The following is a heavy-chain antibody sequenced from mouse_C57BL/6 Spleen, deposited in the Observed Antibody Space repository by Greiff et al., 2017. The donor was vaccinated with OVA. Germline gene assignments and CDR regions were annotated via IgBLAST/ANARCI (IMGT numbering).Heavy chain of an antibody. J-gene: IGHJ1*03. CDR2: IYPGDGDT. V-gene: IGHV1-82*01. CDR1: GYAFSSSW. Sequence: QVQLQQSGPELVKPGASVKISCKASGYAFSSSWMNWVKQRPGKGLEWIGRIYPGDGDTNYNGKFKGKATLTADKSSSTAYMQLSSLTSEDSAVYFCARGGTWDLDFDVWGTGTTVTVSS. CDR3: ARGGTWDLDFDV. D-gene: IGHD2-14*01.